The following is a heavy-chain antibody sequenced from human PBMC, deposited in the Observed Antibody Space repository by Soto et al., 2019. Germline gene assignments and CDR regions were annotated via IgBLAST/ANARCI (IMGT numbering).Heavy chain of an antibody. CDR1: GGTFSSYA. CDR3: ARVTSMVRGVIDNWFDP. D-gene: IGHD3-10*01. J-gene: IGHJ5*02. V-gene: IGHV1-69*13. CDR2: IIPMYGPA. Sequence: GASVKVSCKASGGTFSSYAIHWVRQAPGQGLEWMGGIIPMYGPAKYAQRFRGRVTITADESTTTVYMELTSLTSQDTAVYYCARVTSMVRGVIDNWFDPWGHGTLVTVSS.